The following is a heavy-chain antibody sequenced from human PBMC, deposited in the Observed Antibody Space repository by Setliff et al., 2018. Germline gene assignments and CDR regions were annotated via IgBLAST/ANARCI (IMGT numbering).Heavy chain of an antibody. CDR3: APGFFYGSQRSA. CDR2: VDPDDGET. CDR1: GGTFSSYG. V-gene: IGHV1-69-2*01. J-gene: IGHJ5*02. D-gene: IGHD3-10*01. Sequence: VKVSCKASGGTFSSYGISWVRQAPGQGLEWMGFVDPDDGETVYAEEFQGRVAMTADTSTDTAYLQLSGLRSEDTAVYYCAPGFFYGSQRSAWGQGTLVTVSS.